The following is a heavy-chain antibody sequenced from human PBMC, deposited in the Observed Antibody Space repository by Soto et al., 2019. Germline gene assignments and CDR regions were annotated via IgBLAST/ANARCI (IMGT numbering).Heavy chain of an antibody. CDR2: IIPIHGIT. Sequence: QVQLVQSGAEVKKPESSVKVSCKASGGTFSSYTISWVRQAPGQGLEWMGRIIPIHGITNYAQKFQGRVTITADKSTSTAYMELSSLRSEDTAVYYCAIAVAGTHGMDVWGQGTTVTFSS. CDR1: GGTFSSYT. D-gene: IGHD6-19*01. CDR3: AIAVAGTHGMDV. V-gene: IGHV1-69*02. J-gene: IGHJ6*02.